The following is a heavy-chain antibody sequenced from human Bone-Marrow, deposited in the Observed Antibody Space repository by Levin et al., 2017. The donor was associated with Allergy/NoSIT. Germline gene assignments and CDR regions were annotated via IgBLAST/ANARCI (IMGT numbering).Heavy chain of an antibody. V-gene: IGHV5-51*01. CDR3: ATIRGERLGSVAGPFDI. J-gene: IGHJ3*02. Sequence: GGSLRLSCKGSGISFSSTWIAWVRQMPGKGLEWMGIIYPADSDTRYSPSFEGQVTISADKSINTAYLQRSSLKASDTGMYYCATIRGERLGSVAGPFDIWGQGTMVTVSS. D-gene: IGHD7-27*01. CDR1: GISFSSTW. CDR2: IYPADSDT.